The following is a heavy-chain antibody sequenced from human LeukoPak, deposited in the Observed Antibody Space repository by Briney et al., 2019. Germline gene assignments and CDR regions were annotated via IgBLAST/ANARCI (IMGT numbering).Heavy chain of an antibody. D-gene: IGHD2-15*01. V-gene: IGHV3-23*01. CDR1: GFTFSSYG. CDR3: ARGISSRYFDY. Sequence: GGSLRLSCAASGFTFSSYGMSWVRQAPGKGLEWVSTIRESSGDTYYEDSVKGRFTISRDNSKNTLYLQMNSLRAEDTAVYYCARGISSRYFDYWGQGTLVTVSS. CDR2: IRESSGDT. J-gene: IGHJ4*02.